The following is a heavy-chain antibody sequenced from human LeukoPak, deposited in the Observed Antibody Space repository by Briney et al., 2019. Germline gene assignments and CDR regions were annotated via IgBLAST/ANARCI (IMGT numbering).Heavy chain of an antibody. V-gene: IGHV1-8*01. CDR1: GYTFTSYD. J-gene: IGHJ4*02. Sequence: ASVKVSCKASGYTFTSYDINWVRQATGQGLEWMGWMNPNSGNTGYAQKFQGRVTMTRNTSISTAYMELSSLRSEDTAVYYCARDERRSLIPLGWGQGTLVTVSS. CDR3: ARDERRSLIPLG. D-gene: IGHD3-10*01. CDR2: MNPNSGNT.